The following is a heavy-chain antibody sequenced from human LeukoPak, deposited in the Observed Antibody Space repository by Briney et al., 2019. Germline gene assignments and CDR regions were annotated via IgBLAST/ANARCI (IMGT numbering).Heavy chain of an antibody. CDR3: ASGTGHYDSSGYYPFDY. V-gene: IGHV4-34*01. CDR2: INHSGST. J-gene: IGHJ4*02. D-gene: IGHD3-22*01. CDR1: GGSFSGYY. Sequence: SETLSLTCAVYGGSFSGYYWNWIRQPPGKGLEWIGEINHSGSTNYNPSLKSRVTISVDTSKNQFSLKLSSVTAADTAVYYCASGTGHYDSSGYYPFDYWGQGTLVTVSS.